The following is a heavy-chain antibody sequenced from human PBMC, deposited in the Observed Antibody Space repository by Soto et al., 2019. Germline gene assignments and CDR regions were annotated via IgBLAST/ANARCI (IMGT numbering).Heavy chain of an antibody. CDR3: ARGSRIVVVPAAIRGYYYYGMDV. CDR2: MNPNSGNT. CDR1: GYTFTSYD. J-gene: IGHJ6*02. D-gene: IGHD2-2*02. V-gene: IGHV1-8*01. Sequence: VKVSCKASGYTFTSYDINWVRQATGQGLEWMGWMNPNSGNTGYAQKFQGRVTMTRNTSISTAYMELSSLRSEDTAVYYCARGSRIVVVPAAIRGYYYYGMDVWGQGTTVTVSS.